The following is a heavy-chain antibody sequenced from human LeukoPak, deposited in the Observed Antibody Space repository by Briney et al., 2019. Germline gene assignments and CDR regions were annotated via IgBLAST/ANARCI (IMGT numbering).Heavy chain of an antibody. Sequence: SETLSLTCAVYGGSFSGYYWSWIGQPPGKGLEWIGEINHSGSTNYNPSLKSRVTISVDTSKNQFSLKLSSVTAADTAVYYCARVPYYDILTGYWGDYYYYYGMDVWGQGTTVTVSS. V-gene: IGHV4-34*01. CDR2: INHSGST. D-gene: IGHD3-9*01. J-gene: IGHJ6*02. CDR3: ARVPYYDILTGYWGDYYYYYGMDV. CDR1: GGSFSGYY.